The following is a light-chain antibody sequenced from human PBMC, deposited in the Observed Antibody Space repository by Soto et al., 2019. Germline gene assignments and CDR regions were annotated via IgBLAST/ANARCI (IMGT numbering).Light chain of an antibody. Sequence: EIVMTQSPATLSVSPGERATLSCRAIQSLSDNLAWFQQKPGQAPRLLIYGASTRATGIPARFSGSGSGTEFTLTISSLQSEDFAVYYCQQYNNWPWTFGQGTKVEIK. J-gene: IGKJ1*01. CDR1: QSLSDN. CDR2: GAS. CDR3: QQYNNWPWT. V-gene: IGKV3-15*01.